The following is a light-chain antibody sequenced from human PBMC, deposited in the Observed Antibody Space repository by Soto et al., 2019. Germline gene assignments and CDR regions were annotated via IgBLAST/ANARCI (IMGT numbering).Light chain of an antibody. J-gene: IGLJ1*01. CDR3: CSYAGRRRA. Sequence: QSVLTQPASVSGSPGQSLPISCTGTSSDVGSYNLVSWYQQHPGKAPKLMIYEVSKRPSGVSNRFSGSKSGNTASLTISGLQAEEEADYYCCSYAGRRRAFGPGTKVTVL. CDR1: SSDVGSYNL. V-gene: IGLV2-23*02. CDR2: EVS.